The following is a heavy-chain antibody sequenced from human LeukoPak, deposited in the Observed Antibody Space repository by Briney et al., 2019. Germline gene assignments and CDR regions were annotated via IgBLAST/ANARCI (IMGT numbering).Heavy chain of an antibody. CDR1: GFTFSSYW. CDR2: IKQDGSEK. J-gene: IGHJ4*02. V-gene: IGHV3-7*01. CDR3: ARGGRWLQLRGYFDY. Sequence: GGSLRLSCAASGFTFSSYWMSWVRQAPGKGLEWVANIKQDGSEKYYVGSVKGRFTISRDNAKNSLYLQMNSLRAEDTAVYYCARGGRWLQLRGYFDYWGQGTLVTVSS. D-gene: IGHD5-24*01.